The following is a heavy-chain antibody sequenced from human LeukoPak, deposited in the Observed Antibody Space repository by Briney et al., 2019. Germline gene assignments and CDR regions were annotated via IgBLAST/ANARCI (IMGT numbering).Heavy chain of an antibody. J-gene: IGHJ4*02. CDR3: AGAGGYYYDSSGYYSSHFDY. CDR1: GGSSSSYY. D-gene: IGHD3-22*01. Sequence: SETLSLTCTVSGGSSSSYYWSWIRQPPGKGLEWIGYIYYSGSTNYNPSLKSRVTISVDTSKNQFSLKLSSVTAADTALYYCAGAGGYYYDSSGYYSSHFDYWGQGTLVTVSS. V-gene: IGHV4-59*01. CDR2: IYYSGST.